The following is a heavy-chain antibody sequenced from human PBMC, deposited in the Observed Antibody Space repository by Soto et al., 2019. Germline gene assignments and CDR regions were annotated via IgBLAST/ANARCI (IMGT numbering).Heavy chain of an antibody. CDR2: ISCSSSTI. CDR1: GFTFSSYS. CDR3: ARDKDILTGYSYYFDY. J-gene: IGHJ4*02. V-gene: IGHV3-48*01. Sequence: GGSLRLSGAASGFTFSSYSMNWVRQAPGKGLEWVSYISCSSSTIYYADSVKGRFTISRDNSKNTLYLQMNSLRAEDTAVYYCARDKDILTGYSYYFDYWGQGTLVTVSS. D-gene: IGHD3-9*01.